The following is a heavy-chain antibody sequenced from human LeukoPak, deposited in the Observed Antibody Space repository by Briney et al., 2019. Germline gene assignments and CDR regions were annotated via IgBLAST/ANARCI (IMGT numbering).Heavy chain of an antibody. CDR2: IPYDGSNK. Sequence: GGSLRLSCAASGFTFSNYGMHWVRQAPDKGLEWVAFIPYDGSNKYYADSLQGRFTISRDNSMNTLYLQMSSLRAEDTAICYCAKDICGGNCYPHGGYWGQGSLVTVSS. V-gene: IGHV3-30*02. CDR1: GFTFSNYG. CDR3: AKDICGGNCYPHGGY. J-gene: IGHJ4*02. D-gene: IGHD2-21*01.